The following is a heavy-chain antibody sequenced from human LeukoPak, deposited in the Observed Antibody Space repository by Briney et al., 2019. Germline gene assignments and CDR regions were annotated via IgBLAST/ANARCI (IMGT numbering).Heavy chain of an antibody. V-gene: IGHV4-59*08. J-gene: IGHJ4*02. CDR3: ARCKYSGSSYYFDY. D-gene: IGHD1-26*01. CDR1: GGSISSYY. Sequence: SETLSLTCTVSGGSISSYYWSWIRQPPGKGLEWIGYIYYSGSTNYNPSLKSRVTISVDTSKNQFSLMLSSVTAADTAVYYCARCKYSGSSYYFDYWGQGTLVTVSS. CDR2: IYYSGST.